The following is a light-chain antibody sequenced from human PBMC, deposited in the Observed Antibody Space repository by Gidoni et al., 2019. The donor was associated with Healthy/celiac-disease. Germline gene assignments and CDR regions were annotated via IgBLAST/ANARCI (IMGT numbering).Light chain of an antibody. J-gene: IGLJ3*02. CDR2: LNSDGSH. CDR3: QTWGTGIRV. Sequence: QLVLTQSPYASASLGASVKLTCTLSSGHSSYAIAWHQQQPEKGPRYLMNLNSDGSHSKGDGIPDRFSGSISGAERYLTISSLQSEDEADYYCQTWGTGIRVFGGGTKLTVL. CDR1: SGHSSYA. V-gene: IGLV4-69*01.